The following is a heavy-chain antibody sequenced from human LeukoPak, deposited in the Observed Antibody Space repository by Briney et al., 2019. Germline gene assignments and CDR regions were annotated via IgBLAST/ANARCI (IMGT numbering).Heavy chain of an antibody. J-gene: IGHJ4*02. V-gene: IGHV3-74*01. CDR1: GFTFSSHW. CDR3: VRGQLWSYYHDY. Sequence: GGSLRLSCAASGFTFSSHWLHWVRQAPGKGLVWVSRIKGDERSTNYADSVKGRFTISRDNVKNTVYLEMNSLRAEDTAVYYCVRGQLWSYYHDYWGQGTLVTVSS. CDR2: IKGDERST. D-gene: IGHD5-18*01.